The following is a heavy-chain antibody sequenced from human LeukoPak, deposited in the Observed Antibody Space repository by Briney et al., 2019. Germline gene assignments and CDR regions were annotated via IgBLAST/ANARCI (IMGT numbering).Heavy chain of an antibody. CDR2: IHYSGST. CDR3: ARRVYSSSPPGEFFDY. Sequence: SETRSLTCTVSAGSLSSYYWSWIRQPPGKGLEWIGYIHYSGSTNYNPSLKSRVTISLDTSKNQFSLKLSSVTAADTAVYYCARRVYSSSPPGEFFDYWGQGNLVTVSS. V-gene: IGHV4-59*01. CDR1: AGSLSSYY. D-gene: IGHD6-6*01. J-gene: IGHJ4*02.